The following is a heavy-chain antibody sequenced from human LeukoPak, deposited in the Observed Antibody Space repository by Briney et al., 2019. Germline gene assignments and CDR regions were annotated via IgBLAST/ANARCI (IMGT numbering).Heavy chain of an antibody. CDR1: GFTFDDYA. V-gene: IGHV3-9*03. Sequence: GGSLRLSCAASGFTFDDYAMHWVRQAPGKGLEWVSGISWNSGSIGYADSVKGRFTISRDNAKNSLYLQMSSLRAEDMALYYCAKGDSSSWYRSFDYWGQGTLVTVSS. D-gene: IGHD6-13*01. CDR2: ISWNSGSI. J-gene: IGHJ4*02. CDR3: AKGDSSSWYRSFDY.